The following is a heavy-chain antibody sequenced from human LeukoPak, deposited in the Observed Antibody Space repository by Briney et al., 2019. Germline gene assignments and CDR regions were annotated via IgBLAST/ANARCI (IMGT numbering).Heavy chain of an antibody. V-gene: IGHV1-69*13. CDR2: IIPIFGTA. Sequence: SVTVSFKASVGTFSSYAISWVRQAPGQGLEWMGGIIPIFGTANYAQKFQGRVTITADESTSTAYMELSSLRSEDTAVYYCAREDSSGYSYFDYWGQGTLVTVSS. D-gene: IGHD3-22*01. CDR1: VGTFSSYA. CDR3: AREDSSGYSYFDY. J-gene: IGHJ4*02.